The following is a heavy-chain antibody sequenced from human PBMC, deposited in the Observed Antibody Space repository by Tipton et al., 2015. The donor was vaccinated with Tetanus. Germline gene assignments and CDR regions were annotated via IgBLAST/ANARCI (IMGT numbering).Heavy chain of an antibody. CDR1: GYIFTNYW. D-gene: IGHD6-6*01. Sequence: QSGAEVKKPGESLKISCKASGYIFTNYWIAWVRQMPGKGLEYMGIIFPSDSETRYNPTFRGQVTMSVDKATNTACLQWSSLVASDSAVYYCARHGSIGARQNRFDAWGQGTPVTVSS. CDR2: IFPSDSET. CDR3: ARHGSIGARQNRFDA. J-gene: IGHJ5*02. V-gene: IGHV5-51*01.